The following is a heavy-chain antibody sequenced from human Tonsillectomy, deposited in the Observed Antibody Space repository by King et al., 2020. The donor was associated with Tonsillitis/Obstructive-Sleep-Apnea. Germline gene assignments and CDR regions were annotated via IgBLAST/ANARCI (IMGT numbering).Heavy chain of an antibody. CDR1: GFTFSSYS. V-gene: IGHV3-21*01. CDR3: ARDPQTSGWFDP. Sequence: EVQLVESGGGLVKPGGSLRLSCAASGFTFSSYSMNWVRQAPGKGLEWVSSISSSSSYIYYADSVKGPFTISRDNAKNSLYLQMNSLRAEDTAVYYCARDPQTSGWFDPWGQGTLVTVSS. CDR2: ISSSSSYI. J-gene: IGHJ5*02.